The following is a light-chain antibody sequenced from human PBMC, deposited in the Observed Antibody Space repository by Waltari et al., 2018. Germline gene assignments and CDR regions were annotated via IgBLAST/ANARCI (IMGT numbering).Light chain of an antibody. CDR2: STT. V-gene: IGLV7-43*01. Sequence: QTVVTQEPSLTVSPGGAVTLTSASRAGAVTSGNYPNWIQQKPGQVPRSLIHSTTNRHSWTPARFSGSLLGGKAALTLSGVQPEDEAEYYCLLYDGSDQVFGGGTKLTVL. CDR3: LLYDGSDQV. J-gene: IGLJ3*02. CDR1: AGAVTSGNY.